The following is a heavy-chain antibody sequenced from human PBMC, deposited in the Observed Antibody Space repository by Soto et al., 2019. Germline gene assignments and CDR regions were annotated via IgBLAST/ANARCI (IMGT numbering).Heavy chain of an antibody. Sequence: EVQLVESGGGLVQPGGSLRLSCAASGFTVSSNSMSWVRQAPGKGLEWVSVIYSGCSTYHADSVKGRFTISTHNSKNTPYLQMNSLRTEDTAVYYCARVAVQNREDYWGQGTLVTFSS. CDR3: ARVAVQNREDY. D-gene: IGHD6-6*01. V-gene: IGHV3-53*04. CDR2: IYSGCST. J-gene: IGHJ4*02. CDR1: GFTVSSNS.